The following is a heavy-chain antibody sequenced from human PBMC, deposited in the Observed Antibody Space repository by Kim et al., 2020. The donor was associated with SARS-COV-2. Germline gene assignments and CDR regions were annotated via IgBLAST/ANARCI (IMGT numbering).Heavy chain of an antibody. Sequence: SYAQKFQGRVTITRDTSTSTVYMEPSSLRSEDTAVYYCARTGYGDYFLVYWGQGTLVTVSS. J-gene: IGHJ4*02. D-gene: IGHD4-17*01. V-gene: IGHV1-46*01. CDR3: ARTGYGDYFLVY.